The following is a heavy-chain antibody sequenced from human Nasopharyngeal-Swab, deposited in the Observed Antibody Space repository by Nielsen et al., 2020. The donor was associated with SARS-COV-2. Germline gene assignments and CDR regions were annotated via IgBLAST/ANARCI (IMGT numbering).Heavy chain of an antibody. D-gene: IGHD1-26*01. CDR2: INPNSGGT. Sequence: WVRQAPGQGLEWMGRINPNSGGTNYAQKFQGRVTMTRDTSISTAYMELSRLRSDDTAVYYCARLEWEPQYWGQGTLVTRLL. CDR3: ARLEWEPQY. V-gene: IGHV1-2*06. J-gene: IGHJ4*02.